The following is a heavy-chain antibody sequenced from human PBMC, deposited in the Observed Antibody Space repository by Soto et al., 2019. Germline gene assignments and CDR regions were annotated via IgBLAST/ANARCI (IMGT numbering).Heavy chain of an antibody. D-gene: IGHD3-10*01. J-gene: IGHJ5*02. CDR2: IYYSGST. CDR1: GGSISSYY. Sequence: SETLSLTCTVSGGSISSYYWSWIRQPPGKGLEWIGYIYYSGSTNYNPSLKSRFTISRDRSKNTVYLQMDGLRTEDTAVYHCAKLGPYGSESYSFRYNWIDPWGQGTLVTVSS. V-gene: IGHV4-59*12. CDR3: AKLGPYGSESYSFRYNWIDP.